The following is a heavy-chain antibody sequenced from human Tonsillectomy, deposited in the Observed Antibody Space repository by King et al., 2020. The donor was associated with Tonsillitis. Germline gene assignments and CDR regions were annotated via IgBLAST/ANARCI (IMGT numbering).Heavy chain of an antibody. J-gene: IGHJ4*02. CDR1: GYSFTSYW. D-gene: IGHD3-22*01. V-gene: IGHV5-51*01. CDR2: IYPGDSDT. CDR3: ARQTVGYYDSSGYFDY. Sequence: VQLVESGAEVKKPGESLKLSCKGSGYSFTSYWIGWVRQMPGKGLEWMGIIYPGDSDTRYSPSFQGQVTISADKSISTAYLQWSSLKASDTAMYYCARQTVGYYDSSGYFDYWGQGTLVTVSS.